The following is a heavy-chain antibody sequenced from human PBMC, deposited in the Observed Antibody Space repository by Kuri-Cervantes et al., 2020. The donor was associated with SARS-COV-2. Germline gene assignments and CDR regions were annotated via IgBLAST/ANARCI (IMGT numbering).Heavy chain of an antibody. CDR2: ISSSSSTI. CDR3: ARDRYWGPQYYYYYMDV. D-gene: IGHD7-27*01. CDR1: GFTFSSYG. V-gene: IGHV3-48*01. J-gene: IGHJ6*03. Sequence: GESLKISCAASGFTFSSYGMHWVRQAPGKGLEWVSYISSSSSTIYYADSVKGRFTISRDNAKNSLYLQMNSLRAEDTAVYYCARDRYWGPQYYYYYMDVWGKGTTVTVSS.